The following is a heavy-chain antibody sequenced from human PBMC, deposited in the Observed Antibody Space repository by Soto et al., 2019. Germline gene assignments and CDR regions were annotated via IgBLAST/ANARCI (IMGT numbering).Heavy chain of an antibody. CDR2: ISYDGSNK. CDR3: AKDQEVYGYDFDY. J-gene: IGHJ4*02. D-gene: IGHD5-18*01. V-gene: IGHV3-30*18. CDR1: GFTFSSYG. Sequence: GGSLRLSCAASGFTFSSYGMHWVRQAPGKGLEWVAVISYDGSNKYYADSVKGRFTISRGNSKNTLYLQMNSLRAEDTAVYYCAKDQEVYGYDFDYWGQGTLVTVSS.